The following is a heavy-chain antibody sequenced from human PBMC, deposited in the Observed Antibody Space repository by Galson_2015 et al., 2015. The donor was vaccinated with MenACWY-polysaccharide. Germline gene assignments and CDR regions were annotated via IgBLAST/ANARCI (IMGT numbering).Heavy chain of an antibody. CDR1: RGSIISYY. J-gene: IGHJ4*02. V-gene: IGHV4-4*07. D-gene: IGHD5-12*01. CDR3: ARVEYSGYESHSKY. CDR2: ISTSGST. Sequence: ETLSLTCTVSRGSIISYYWTWIRQPAGKGLEWIGRISTSGSTTFNPSLESRVTMSIGMSNNQISLRLTSATAADTAVYFCARVEYSGYESHSKYWGPGILVTVSS.